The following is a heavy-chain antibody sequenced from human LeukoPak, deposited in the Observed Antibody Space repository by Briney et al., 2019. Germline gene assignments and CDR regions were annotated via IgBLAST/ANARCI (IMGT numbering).Heavy chain of an antibody. V-gene: IGHV4-61*02. CDR3: ARHYGSGKPWFDY. CDR2: IYTSGST. D-gene: IGHD3-10*01. CDR1: GGSISSGSYY. J-gene: IGHJ4*02. Sequence: SETLPLTCTVSGGSISSGSYYWSWIRQPAGKGLEWIGRIYTSGSTNYNPSLKSRVTISVDTSKNQFSLKLRSVTAADTAVYYCARHYGSGKPWFDYWGQGTLVTVSS.